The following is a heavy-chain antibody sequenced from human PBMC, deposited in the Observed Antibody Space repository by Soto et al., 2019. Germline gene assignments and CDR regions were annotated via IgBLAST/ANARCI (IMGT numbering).Heavy chain of an antibody. J-gene: IGHJ6*02. D-gene: IGHD4-17*01. Sequence: QVQLVQSGAEVKKPGSSVKVSCKASGGTFSSYTISWVRQAPGQGLEWMGRIIPILGIANYAQKFQGRVTTTADKSTSTAYMELSSLRSEDTAVYYCARDLDGDNDYYYYYGMDVWGQGTTVTVSS. V-gene: IGHV1-69*08. CDR1: GGTFSSYT. CDR3: ARDLDGDNDYYYYYGMDV. CDR2: IIPILGIA.